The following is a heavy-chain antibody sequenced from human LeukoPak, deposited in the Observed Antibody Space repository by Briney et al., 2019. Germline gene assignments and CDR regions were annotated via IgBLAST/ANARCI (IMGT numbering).Heavy chain of an antibody. CDR3: ARLSDHTDY. V-gene: IGHV1-2*02. CDR2: INPNSGGT. J-gene: IGHJ4*02. D-gene: IGHD2-21*02. Sequence: ASVNVSCKASGYTFTGYYMHWVRQAPGRGLEWMGWINPNSGGTNYAQKFQGRVTMTRDTSISTAYMELSRLRSDDTAVYYCARLSDHTDYWGQGTLVTVSS. CDR1: GYTFTGYY.